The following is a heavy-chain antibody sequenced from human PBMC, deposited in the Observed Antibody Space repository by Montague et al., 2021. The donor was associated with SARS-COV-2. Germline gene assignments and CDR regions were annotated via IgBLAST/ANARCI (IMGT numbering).Heavy chain of an antibody. Sequence: SETLSLTCAVYGGSFSGYYWTWIRQPPGKGLEWIAEINHSGTTNYNFNPSLRSRVTISVDTSKSQFSLKISSVTAADTGVYYCARWDPQTLTLIGLRGKSASDYWGQGTLVTVSS. CDR2: INHSGTT. D-gene: IGHD4-23*01. V-gene: IGHV4-34*01. J-gene: IGHJ4*02. CDR1: GGSFSGYY. CDR3: ARWDPQTLTLIGLRGKSASDY.